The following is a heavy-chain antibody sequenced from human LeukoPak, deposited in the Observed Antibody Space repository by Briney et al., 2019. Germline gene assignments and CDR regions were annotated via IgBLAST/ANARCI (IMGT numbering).Heavy chain of an antibody. V-gene: IGHV4-30-2*01. D-gene: IGHD3-9*01. Sequence: SETLSLTCAVSGGSISSGGYSWSWIRQPPGKGLEWIGYIYHSGSTYYNPPLKSRVTISVDRSKNQFSLKLSSVTAADTAVYYCARTGGHYDILTGYSLGWFDPWGQGTLVTVSS. CDR2: IYHSGST. J-gene: IGHJ5*02. CDR1: GGSISSGGYS. CDR3: ARTGGHYDILTGYSLGWFDP.